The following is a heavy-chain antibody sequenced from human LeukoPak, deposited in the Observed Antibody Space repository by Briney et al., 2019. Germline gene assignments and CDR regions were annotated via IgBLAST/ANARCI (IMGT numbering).Heavy chain of an antibody. CDR3: AADAYCSSTSCYYYYYGMDV. Sequence: SVKVSCKASGFTFTSSAMQWVRQARGQRLEWIGWIVAGSGNTNYAQKFQERVTITRDMSTSTAYMELGSLRSEDTAVYYCAADAYCSSTSCYYYYYGMDVWGQGTTVTVSS. V-gene: IGHV1-58*02. D-gene: IGHD2-2*01. J-gene: IGHJ6*02. CDR1: GFTFTSSA. CDR2: IVAGSGNT.